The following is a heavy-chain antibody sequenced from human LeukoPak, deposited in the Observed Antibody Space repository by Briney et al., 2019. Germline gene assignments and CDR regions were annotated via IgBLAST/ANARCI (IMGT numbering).Heavy chain of an antibody. CDR3: ARGRPPYYYESSCFSPFDH. V-gene: IGHV4-31*03. CDR2: IHHSGIT. CDR1: GGSISSGTYH. Sequence: PSETLSLTCTVSGGSISSGTYHWAWIRQHPGKGPEWIGYIHHSGITYYNLSLKSRVTMSVDTSKNQFSLKLSSVTAADTAVYYCARGRPPYYYESSCFSPFDHWGQGTLVTVSS. J-gene: IGHJ4*02. D-gene: IGHD3-22*01.